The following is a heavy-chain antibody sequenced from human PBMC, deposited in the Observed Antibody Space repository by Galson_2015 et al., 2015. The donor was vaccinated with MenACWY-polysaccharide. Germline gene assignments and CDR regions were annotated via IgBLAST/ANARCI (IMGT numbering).Heavy chain of an antibody. V-gene: IGHV4-39*07. Sequence: SEPLSLTCTVSGGSISSSSYYWGWIRQPPGKGLEWIGSIYYSGSTYYNPSLKSRVTISLDTSKNQFSLKLSSVTAADTAVYYCARDRGSGWYRGDYFDYWGQGTLVTVSS. D-gene: IGHD6-19*01. CDR3: ARDRGSGWYRGDYFDY. CDR1: GGSISSSSYY. CDR2: IYYSGST. J-gene: IGHJ4*02.